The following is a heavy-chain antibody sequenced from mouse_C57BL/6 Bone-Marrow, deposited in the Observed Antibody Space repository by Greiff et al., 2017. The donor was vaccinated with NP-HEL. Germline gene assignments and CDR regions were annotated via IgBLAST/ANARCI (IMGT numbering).Heavy chain of an antibody. D-gene: IGHD3-3*01. CDR1: GYTFTDYY. Sequence: QVQLQQSGAELVRPGASVTLSCKASGYTFTDYYINWVKQRPGQGLEWIARIYPGGGNTYYNEKFKGKATLTAEKYSSTAYMQLSSLTSEDSAVYFCARSLDVGYAMDYWGQGTSVTVSS. CDR2: IYPGGGNT. V-gene: IGHV1-76*01. CDR3: ARSLDVGYAMDY. J-gene: IGHJ4*01.